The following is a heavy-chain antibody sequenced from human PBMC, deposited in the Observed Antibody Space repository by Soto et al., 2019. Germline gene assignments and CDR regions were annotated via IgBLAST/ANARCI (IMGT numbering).Heavy chain of an antibody. CDR1: GFSLTTSGVG. CDR3: ARIITATGGHFDS. V-gene: IGHV2-5*02. CDR2: IFWDDDK. J-gene: IGHJ4*02. Sequence: SGPTLVNPTQTLTLTCSFSGFSLTTSGVGVGWVRQSPEKALEWLALIFWDDDKRYSPSLRSRLTIAKDTSKNQVVLTLTNVEPVDTATYYCARIITATGGHFDSWGQGALATVSP. D-gene: IGHD2-8*02.